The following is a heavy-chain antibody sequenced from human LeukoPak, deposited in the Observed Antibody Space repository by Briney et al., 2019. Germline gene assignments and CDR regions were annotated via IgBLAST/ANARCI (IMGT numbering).Heavy chain of an antibody. CDR1: GFTFSSYA. J-gene: IGHJ5*02. V-gene: IGHV3-30-3*01. D-gene: IGHD3-3*01. CDR2: ISYDGSNK. Sequence: GGSLRLSCAASGFTFSSYAMHWVRQAPGKGLEWVAVISYDGSNKYYADSVKGRFTISRDNSKNTLYLQMNSLRAEDTAVYYCARALPLRFLEWLSTENWFDPWGQGTLVTVSS. CDR3: ARALPLRFLEWLSTENWFDP.